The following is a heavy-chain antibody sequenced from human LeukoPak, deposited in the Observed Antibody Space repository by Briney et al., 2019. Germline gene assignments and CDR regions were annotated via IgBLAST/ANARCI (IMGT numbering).Heavy chain of an antibody. V-gene: IGHV4-59*05. CDR1: GFTFSSYA. Sequence: PGGSLRLSCAASGFTFSSYAMSWVRQAPGKGLEWIGSIYYSGSTYYNPSLKSRVTISVDTSKNQFSLKLSSVTAADTAVYYCGAFDIWGQGTMVTVSS. CDR2: IYYSGST. J-gene: IGHJ3*02. CDR3: GAFDI.